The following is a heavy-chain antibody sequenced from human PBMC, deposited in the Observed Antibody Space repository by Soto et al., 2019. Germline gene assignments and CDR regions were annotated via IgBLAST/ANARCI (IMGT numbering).Heavy chain of an antibody. CDR1: GYTFTSYG. CDR3: ARDDCSGGSCYLDY. V-gene: IGHV1-18*01. Sequence: GASVKVSCKASGYTFTSYGISWVRQAPGQGLEWMGWISVYNGNTNSAKKFQGRVTMTTDTSTSTAYMELRSLRSDDTAVYYCARDDCSGGSCYLDYWGQGTLVTVSS. CDR2: ISVYNGNT. J-gene: IGHJ4*02. D-gene: IGHD2-15*01.